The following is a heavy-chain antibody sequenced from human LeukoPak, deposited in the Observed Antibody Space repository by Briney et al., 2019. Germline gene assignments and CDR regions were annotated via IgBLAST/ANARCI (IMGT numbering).Heavy chain of an antibody. Sequence: GGSLRLSCVDSGFTFTNAWMSWVRQAPGKGLEWIGRIKSKTDGETTNYAEPVRGRFTISRDDSKSAVYLQMNSLRIEDTAVYYCTTDLGTYYHGSQRLIPIDYWGQGTLVTASS. V-gene: IGHV3-15*01. J-gene: IGHJ4*02. CDR1: GFTFTNAW. D-gene: IGHD3-10*01. CDR3: TTDLGTYYHGSQRLIPIDY. CDR2: IKSKTDGETT.